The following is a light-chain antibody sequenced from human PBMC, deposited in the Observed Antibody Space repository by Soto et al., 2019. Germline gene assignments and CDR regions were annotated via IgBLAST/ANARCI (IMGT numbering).Light chain of an antibody. CDR2: WAS. V-gene: IGKV4-1*01. CDR3: QQYNKWPLT. J-gene: IGKJ4*01. CDR1: QSILYSSNNKNY. Sequence: DIVMTQSPDSLAVSLGERATLNCKSSQSILYSSNNKNYLAWYQQKPGQHPKLLIYWASTRESGVTSRFSGSGSGTEFTLTISSLQSEEFAVYHCQQYNKWPLTFGGLTKVEIK.